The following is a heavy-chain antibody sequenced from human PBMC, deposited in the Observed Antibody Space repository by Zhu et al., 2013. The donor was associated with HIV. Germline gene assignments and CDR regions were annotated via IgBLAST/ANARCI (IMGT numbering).Heavy chain of an antibody. V-gene: IGHV1-2*02. CDR2: ININSGGI. D-gene: IGHD6-13*01. CDR1: GYTFTGYY. CDR3: ARSLIAAATDY. Sequence: QVQLVQSGAEVKKPGASVKVSCKASGYTFTGYYMHWVRQAPGQGLEWMGWININSGGINYAQKFQGRVTMTRDTSINTAYMELSRLRSDDTAVFYCARSLIAAATDYWGQGTLVTVSS. J-gene: IGHJ4*02.